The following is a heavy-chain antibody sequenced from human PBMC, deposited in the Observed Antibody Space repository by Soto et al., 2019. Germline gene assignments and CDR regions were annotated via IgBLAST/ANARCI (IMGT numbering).Heavy chain of an antibody. Sequence: PGESRKISCAASGFTFSGFWMSWVRQAPGKGLEWVANIKEDGSVKDYVDSVKGRFTISRDNAKNSVYLQMNSLRVEDTAVYYCVRGNGWFDPWGQGTLVTVSS. CDR2: IKEDGSVK. CDR1: GFTFSGFW. V-gene: IGHV3-7*01. CDR3: VRGNGWFDP. J-gene: IGHJ5*02. D-gene: IGHD2-8*01.